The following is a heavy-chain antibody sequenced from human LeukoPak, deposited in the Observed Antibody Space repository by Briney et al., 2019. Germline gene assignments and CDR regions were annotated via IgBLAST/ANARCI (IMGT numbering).Heavy chain of an antibody. CDR3: AKGPILFLEWLSEGSQPFDY. J-gene: IGHJ4*02. V-gene: IGHV3-48*03. Sequence: GGSLRLSCAASGFTFSSYEMNWVRQAPGKGLEWVSYISSSGSTIYYADSVKGRFTISGDNAKNSLYLQMNSLRAEDTAVYYCAKGPILFLEWLSEGSQPFDYWGQGTLVTVSS. D-gene: IGHD3-3*01. CDR1: GFTFSSYE. CDR2: ISSSGSTI.